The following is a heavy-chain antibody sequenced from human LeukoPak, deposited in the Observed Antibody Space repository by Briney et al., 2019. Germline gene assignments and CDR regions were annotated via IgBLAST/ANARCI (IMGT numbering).Heavy chain of an antibody. V-gene: IGHV3-30*02. Sequence: QAGGSLRLSCPASGFTFRNLGMHWVRQAPGKGLEWVAFIENDGTTKYYADSVKGRFSISRDNSKNTLFLQMNSLRADGTSMYYCVSDLHGINWYVHWGQGTLVTVSS. D-gene: IGHD3-3*02. CDR3: VSDLHGINWYVH. J-gene: IGHJ5*02. CDR2: IENDGTTK. CDR1: GFTFRNLG.